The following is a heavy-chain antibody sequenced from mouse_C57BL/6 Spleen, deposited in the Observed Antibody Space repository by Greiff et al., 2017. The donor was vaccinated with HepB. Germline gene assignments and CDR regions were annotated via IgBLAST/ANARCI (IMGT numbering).Heavy chain of an antibody. J-gene: IGHJ4*01. Sequence: VQLQQSGAELMKPGASVKLSCKATGYTFTGYWIEWVKQRPGHGLEWIGEILPGRGSTNYNEKFKGKATFTADTSSNTAYMQLSRLTTEDSDIYYWSRTAVVATRAMDYWGQGTSVTVSS. CDR3: SRTAVVATRAMDY. V-gene: IGHV1-9*01. CDR1: GYTFTGYW. D-gene: IGHD1-1*01. CDR2: ILPGRGST.